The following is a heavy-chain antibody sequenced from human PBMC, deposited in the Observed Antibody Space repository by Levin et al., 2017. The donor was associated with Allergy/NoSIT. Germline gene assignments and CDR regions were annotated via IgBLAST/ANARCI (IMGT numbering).Heavy chain of an antibody. J-gene: IGHJ4*02. D-gene: IGHD2-15*01. V-gene: IGHV3-23*01. CDR3: ARNAYCSGDTCYRTFDF. Sequence: GGSLRLSCVASGFTFSTYAMNWVRQAPGQGLEWVSTITDSGSSTYYADSVKGRFTISRDNSKNELFLRMDSLRADDTAVYYCARNAYCSGDTCYRTFDFWGQGSLVTVSP. CDR1: GFTFSTYA. CDR2: ITDSGSST.